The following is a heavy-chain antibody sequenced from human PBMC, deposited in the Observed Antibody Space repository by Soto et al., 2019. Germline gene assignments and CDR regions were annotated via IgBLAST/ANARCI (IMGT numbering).Heavy chain of an antibody. V-gene: IGHV4-39*01. D-gene: IGHD6-13*01. CDR1: GGSISSSSYY. CDR3: ARRVPYSSSWYFDY. CDR2: IYYSGST. Sequence: SETLSLTCTVSGGSISSSSYYWGWIRQPPGKGLEWIGSIYYSGSTYYNPSLKSRVTISVDTSKNQFSLRLSSVTAADTAVYYCARRVPYSSSWYFDYWGQGTLVTVSS. J-gene: IGHJ4*02.